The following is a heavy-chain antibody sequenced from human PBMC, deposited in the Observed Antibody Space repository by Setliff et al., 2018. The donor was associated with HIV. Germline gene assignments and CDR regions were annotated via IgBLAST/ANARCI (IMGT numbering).Heavy chain of an antibody. CDR1: GFTFSSYS. J-gene: IGHJ4*02. D-gene: IGHD6-13*01. V-gene: IGHV3-48*01. CDR2: ISSSSSTI. CDR3: ARSRAAGFDY. Sequence: GVLRLSCAASGFTFSSYSMNWVRQAPGKGLEWASYISSSSSTIYYADSVKGRFTISRDNAKNSLYLQMNSLRAEDTAVYYCARSRAAGFDYWGQGTLVTVSS.